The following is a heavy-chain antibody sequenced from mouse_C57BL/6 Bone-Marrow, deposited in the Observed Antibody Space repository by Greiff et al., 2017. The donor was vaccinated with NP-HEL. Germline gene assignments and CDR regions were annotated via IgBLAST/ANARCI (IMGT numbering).Heavy chain of an antibody. D-gene: IGHD3-1*01. CDR3: ARWGLKYFDV. Sequence: EVQLQQSGPELVKPGASVKISCKASGYTFTDYYMNWVKQSHGKSLEWIGDINPNNGGTSYNQKFKGKATLTVDKSSSTAYMELRSLTSEDSAVYYCARWGLKYFDVWGTGTTVTVSS. CDR1: GYTFTDYY. V-gene: IGHV1-26*01. J-gene: IGHJ1*03. CDR2: INPNNGGT.